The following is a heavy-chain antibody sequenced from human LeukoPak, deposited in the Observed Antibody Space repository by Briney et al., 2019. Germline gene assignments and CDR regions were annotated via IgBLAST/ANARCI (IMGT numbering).Heavy chain of an antibody. J-gene: IGHJ5*02. V-gene: IGHV3-23*01. CDR3: AKGGYTTWFDP. Sequence: GGSLRLSCAASGFTFRGYSMSWVRQAPGKGLEWVSNIRSNGGDTYYTDSVKGRFTISRDNSKNTLYLEMNSLRAGDTAVYYCAKGGYTTWFDPWGRGILVTVSS. D-gene: IGHD2-15*01. CDR2: IRSNGGDT. CDR1: GFTFRGYS.